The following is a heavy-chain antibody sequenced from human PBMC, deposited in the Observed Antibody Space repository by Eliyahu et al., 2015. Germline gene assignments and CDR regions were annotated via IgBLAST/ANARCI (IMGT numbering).Heavy chain of an antibody. V-gene: IGHV3-21*01. J-gene: IGHJ6*02. CDR2: ITSDSRYI. Sequence: EVQLVESGGGLVKPGGSLRLSCAASGFSFSTFSFNWVRQAPGKGLEWVASITSDSRYIRYEDSVRGRFTISRDNSNNSLHLQMXSLRGEDTSLYYCARGSPGGGMDVWGQGTTVTVSS. D-gene: IGHD6-25*01. CDR1: GFSFSTFS. CDR3: ARGSPGGGMDV.